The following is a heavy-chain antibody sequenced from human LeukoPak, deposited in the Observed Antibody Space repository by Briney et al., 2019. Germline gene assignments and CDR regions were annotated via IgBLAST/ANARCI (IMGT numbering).Heavy chain of an antibody. CDR3: TKGRGI. D-gene: IGHD3-10*01. CDR1: GGSISSGSYD. CDR2: IYTSGTS. V-gene: IGHV4-61*09. J-gene: IGHJ4*02. Sequence: SETLSLTCTVSGGSISSGSYDWYWIRQPAGKGLEWIGHIYTSGTSNYNPSLRSRVTISVDTSKNQFSLKLTSVTATDTAVYYCTKGRGIWGQGTLVTVSS.